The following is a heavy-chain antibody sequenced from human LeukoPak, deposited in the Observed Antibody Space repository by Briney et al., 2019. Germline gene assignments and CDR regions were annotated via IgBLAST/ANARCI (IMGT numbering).Heavy chain of an antibody. Sequence: GGSLRLSCAASGFTFSSYGIHWVRQAPGKGLEWVAVISYDGSNKYYVDSVKGRFTISRDNSKNTLNLQMNSLRAEDTAVHYCAKMRTPTAHSGDAFDIWGQGTMVTVSS. CDR3: AKMRTPTAHSGDAFDI. D-gene: IGHD4-17*01. V-gene: IGHV3-30*18. CDR1: GFTFSSYG. J-gene: IGHJ3*02. CDR2: ISYDGSNK.